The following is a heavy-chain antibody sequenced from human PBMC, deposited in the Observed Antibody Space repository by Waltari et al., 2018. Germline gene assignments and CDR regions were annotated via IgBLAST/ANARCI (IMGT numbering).Heavy chain of an antibody. Sequence: QVQLQQWGAGLLKPSETLSLTCAVYGGSFSGYYWSWIRQPPGKGLEWIGEINHSGSTNYNPSLKSRVTISVDTSKNQFSLKLSSVTAADTAVYYCVREGAAGTDVWGKGTTVTVSS. CDR3: VREGAAGTDV. CDR1: GGSFSGYY. D-gene: IGHD6-13*01. CDR2: INHSGST. J-gene: IGHJ6*04. V-gene: IGHV4-34*01.